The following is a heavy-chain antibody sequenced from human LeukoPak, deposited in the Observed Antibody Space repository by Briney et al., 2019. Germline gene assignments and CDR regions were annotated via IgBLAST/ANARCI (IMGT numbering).Heavy chain of an antibody. V-gene: IGHV3-48*04. J-gene: IGHJ4*02. D-gene: IGHD5-12*01. CDR3: ARDGEWLRPMDY. CDR2: LSGSGDTI. Sequence: GGSLRLSCEASGFTFSSYAMSWVRQSPGKGLERVSYLSGSGDTIYYADSVKGRFTISRHNAKNSLYLQMNSLRAEDTAVYYCARDGEWLRPMDYWGQGTLVTVSS. CDR1: GFTFSSYA.